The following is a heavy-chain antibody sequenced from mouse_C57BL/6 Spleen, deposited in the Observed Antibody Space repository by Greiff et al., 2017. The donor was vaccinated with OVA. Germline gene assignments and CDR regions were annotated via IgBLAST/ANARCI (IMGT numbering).Heavy chain of an antibody. CDR2: IDPSDSYT. CDR3: ARRGITIFDY. D-gene: IGHD1-1*02. V-gene: IGHV1-50*01. CDR1: GYTFTSYW. J-gene: IGHJ2*01. Sequence: QVQLQQPGAELVKPGASVKLSCKASGYTFTSYWMQWVKQRPGQGLKWIGEIDPSDSYTNYNQKFKGKATLTVDTSSSTAYMQLSSLTSEDSAGYYCARRGITIFDYWGQGTTLTDSS.